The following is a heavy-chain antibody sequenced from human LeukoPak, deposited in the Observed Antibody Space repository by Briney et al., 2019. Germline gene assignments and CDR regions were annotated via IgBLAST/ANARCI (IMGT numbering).Heavy chain of an antibody. V-gene: IGHV3-53*01. CDR3: AKLGNYDLPGV. D-gene: IGHD3-3*01. CDR2: IYSGGST. J-gene: IGHJ6*04. CDR1: GFTVSSNY. Sequence: GGSLRLSCAASGFTVSSNYMSWVRQAPGKGLEWVSVIYSGGSTYYADSVKGRFTISRDNSKNTLYLQMNSLRAEDTAVYYCAKLGNYDLPGVWGKGTTVTVSS.